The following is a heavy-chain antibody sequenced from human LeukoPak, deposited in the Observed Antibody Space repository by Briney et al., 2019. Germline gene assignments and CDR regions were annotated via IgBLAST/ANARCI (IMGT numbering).Heavy chain of an antibody. J-gene: IGHJ6*04. CDR1: GGSISSYY. CDR3: ARDGGYSYGPGGYYYYGMDV. Sequence: SETLSLTCTVSGGSISSYYWSWIRQPPGKGLEWIGYIYCSGSTNYNPSLKSRVTISVDTSKNQFSLKLSSVTAADTAVYYCARDGGYSYGPGGYYYYGMDVWGKGTTVTVSS. CDR2: IYCSGST. D-gene: IGHD5-18*01. V-gene: IGHV4-59*01.